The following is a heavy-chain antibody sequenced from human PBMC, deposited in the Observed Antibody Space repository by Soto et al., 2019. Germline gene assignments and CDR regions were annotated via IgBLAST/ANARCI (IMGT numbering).Heavy chain of an antibody. D-gene: IGHD3-10*01. CDR3: AEGNLWFGELLLD. CDR1: GFTFSSYA. V-gene: IGHV3-23*01. CDR2: ISGSGGST. J-gene: IGHJ4*02. Sequence: EVQLLESGGGLVQPGGSLRLSCAASGFTFSSYAMSWVRQAPGKGLEWVSAISGSGGSTYYADSVKGRFTISRDNSKNTLYLQMNSLRAEDTAVYYCAEGNLWFGELLLDWGQGTLVTVSS.